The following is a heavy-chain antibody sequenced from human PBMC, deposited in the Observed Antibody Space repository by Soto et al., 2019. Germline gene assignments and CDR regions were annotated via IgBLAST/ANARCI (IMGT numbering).Heavy chain of an antibody. D-gene: IGHD3-22*01. Sequence: QVQLVESGAEVKKPGASVKVSCKASGYTFTDYGISWVRQAPGQGLEWMGWISGYNGNTKYAQKFQGRVTMTTDTPTNRAYMELRSLRSDDTAVYYCARDREYYYDSSGNYYYSYGLEVWCQGTTVTVS. V-gene: IGHV1-18*04. CDR2: ISGYNGNT. CDR1: GYTFTDYG. J-gene: IGHJ6*02. CDR3: ARDREYYYDSSGNYYYSYGLEV.